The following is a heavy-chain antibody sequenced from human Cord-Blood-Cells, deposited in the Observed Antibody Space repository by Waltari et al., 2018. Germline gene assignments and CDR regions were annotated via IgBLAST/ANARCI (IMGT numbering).Heavy chain of an antibody. J-gene: IGHJ4*02. CDR2: IYYSGST. CDR1: GGSISSSSYY. Sequence: ESGPGLVKPSETLSLTCTVSGGSISSSSYYWGWIRQPPGKGLGWIGSIYYSGSTYYNPSLKSRVTISVDTSKNQFSLKLSSVTAADTAVYYCASLNWGDFDYWGQGTLVTVSS. V-gene: IGHV4-39*01. CDR3: ASLNWGDFDY. D-gene: IGHD7-27*01.